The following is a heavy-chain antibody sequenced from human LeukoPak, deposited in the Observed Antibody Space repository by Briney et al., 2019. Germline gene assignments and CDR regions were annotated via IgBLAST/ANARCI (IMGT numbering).Heavy chain of an antibody. CDR1: GFIFSSYW. D-gene: IGHD1-14*01. J-gene: IGHJ3*02. Sequence: GGSLRLSCEASGFIFSSYWMSWVRQAPGKGPEWVAHIKENGIEKRYADSVKGRFTISRDNVKQSLCLRMSSLRAEDTAVYYCARGPGDFDASDIWGQGTVVSVSS. CDR2: IKENGIEK. V-gene: IGHV3-7*01. CDR3: ARGPGDFDASDI.